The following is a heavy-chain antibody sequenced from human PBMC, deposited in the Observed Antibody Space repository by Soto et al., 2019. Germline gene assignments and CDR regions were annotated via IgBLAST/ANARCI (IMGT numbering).Heavy chain of an antibody. J-gene: IGHJ4*02. V-gene: IGHV4-30-2*01. CDR2: IYHSGST. Sequence: SETLSLTCAVSGGSISSGGYSWSWIRQPPGKGLEWIGYIYHSGSTYYNPSLKSRVTISVDRSKNQFSLKLSSVTAADTAVYYCARLIVLVPAAIYYFDYWGQGTLVTVSS. D-gene: IGHD2-2*01. CDR3: ARLIVLVPAAIYYFDY. CDR1: GGSISSGGYS.